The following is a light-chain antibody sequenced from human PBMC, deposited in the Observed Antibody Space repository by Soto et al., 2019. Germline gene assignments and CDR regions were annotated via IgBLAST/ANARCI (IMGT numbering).Light chain of an antibody. CDR3: QQYSSSPIT. J-gene: IGKJ5*01. V-gene: IGKV3-20*01. CDR2: GAS. Sequence: EIVLTQSPATLSLSPGERATLSCMASQSVSSYLAWYQQNPGQAPRLLIYGASSRATGIPDRFSGGGSGTEFSLTISRLDPEDFEVYYCQQYSSSPITFGQGTRLEIK. CDR1: QSVSSY.